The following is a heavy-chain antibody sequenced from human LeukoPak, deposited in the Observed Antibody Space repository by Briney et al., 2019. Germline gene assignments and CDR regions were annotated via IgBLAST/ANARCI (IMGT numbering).Heavy chain of an antibody. V-gene: IGHV3-21*01. CDR2: ISSSSSYI. D-gene: IGHD2-15*01. Sequence: GGSLRLSCAASGFTLSSYSMNWVRQAPGKGLEWVSSISSSSSYIYYADSVKGRFTISRDNAKNSLYLQMNSLRAEDTAVYYCARGPLGYCSGGSCPYWGQGTLVTVSS. CDR3: ARGPLGYCSGGSCPY. CDR1: GFTLSSYS. J-gene: IGHJ4*02.